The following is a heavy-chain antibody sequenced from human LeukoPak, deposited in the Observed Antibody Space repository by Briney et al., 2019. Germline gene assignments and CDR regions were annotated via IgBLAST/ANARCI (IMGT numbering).Heavy chain of an antibody. CDR2: IIPIFGTA. CDR3: ARHHGGTYYDFWSGYSNWFDP. V-gene: IGHV1-69*01. J-gene: IGHJ5*02. D-gene: IGHD3-3*01. Sequence: GASVKVSCKASGGTFSSYAIRWVRQAPGQGLEWMGGIIPIFGTANYAQKFQGRVTITADESTSTAYMELSSLRSEDTAVYYCARHHGGTYYDFWSGYSNWFDPWGQGTLVTVSS. CDR1: GGTFSSYA.